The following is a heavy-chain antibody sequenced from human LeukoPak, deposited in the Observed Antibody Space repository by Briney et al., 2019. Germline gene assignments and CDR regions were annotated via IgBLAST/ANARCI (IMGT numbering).Heavy chain of an antibody. J-gene: IGHJ4*02. CDR3: VRDGDTSGYTN. CDR2: IKQDGSEK. CDR1: GFTFSSYA. D-gene: IGHD3-22*01. Sequence: GGSLRLSCAASGFTFSSYAMSWVRQAPGKGLEWVANIKQDGSEKYYVDSVKGRFTISRDNAKNSLYLQMNSLRAEDTAVYSCVRDGDTSGYTNWGQGTLATVSS. V-gene: IGHV3-7*01.